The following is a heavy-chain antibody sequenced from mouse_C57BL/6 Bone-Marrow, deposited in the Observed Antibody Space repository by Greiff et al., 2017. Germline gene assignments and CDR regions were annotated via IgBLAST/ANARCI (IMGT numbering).Heavy chain of an antibody. J-gene: IGHJ2*01. CDR2: IYPRSGNT. V-gene: IGHV1-81*01. Sequence: VMLMESGAELARPGASVKLSCKASGYTFTSYGISWVKQRTGQGLEWIGEIYPRSGNTYYNEKFKGKATLTADKSSSTAYMELRSLTSEDSAVYFCASDGSSYDYWGKGTTLTVSS. CDR3: ASDGSSYDY. D-gene: IGHD1-1*01. CDR1: GYTFTSYG.